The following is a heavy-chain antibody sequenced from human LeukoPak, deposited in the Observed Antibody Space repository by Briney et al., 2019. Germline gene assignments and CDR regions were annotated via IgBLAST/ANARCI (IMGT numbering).Heavy chain of an antibody. V-gene: IGHV4-61*02. CDR2: IFTSGGT. CDR3: AIGMTPDSWFDP. D-gene: IGHD1-1*01. CDR1: GDSIGSGRYY. J-gene: IGHJ5*02. Sequence: SETLSLTCTVSGDSIGSGRYYWTWIRQPAGKGLEWIGRIFTSGGTDYNPSLKSRVTISLDTAKNQFSLKLSSVTAADTAVYYCAIGMTPDSWFDPWGQGTLVTVSS.